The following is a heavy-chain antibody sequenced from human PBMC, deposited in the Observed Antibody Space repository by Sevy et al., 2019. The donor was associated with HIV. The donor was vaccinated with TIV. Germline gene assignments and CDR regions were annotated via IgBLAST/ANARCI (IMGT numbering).Heavy chain of an antibody. D-gene: IGHD3-22*01. CDR3: ATTKDYYVGSGYPFDY. V-gene: IGHV1-24*01. CDR2: FDPEDDEK. J-gene: IGHJ4*02. CDR1: GYTLNELS. Sequence: ASVKVSCKVSGYTLNELSIHWVRQSPGKGLEWMGTFDPEDDEKIYAQKFQGRLTMTEDTSTDTAYMELSRLRSEDTAVDYCATTKDYYVGSGYPFDYWGQGTLVTVSS.